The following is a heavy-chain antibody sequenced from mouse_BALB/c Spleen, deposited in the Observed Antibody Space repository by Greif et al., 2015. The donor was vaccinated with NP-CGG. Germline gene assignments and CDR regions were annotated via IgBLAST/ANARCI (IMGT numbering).Heavy chain of an antibody. J-gene: IGHJ2*01. CDR2: IYPGDGDT. CDR1: GYTFTSYW. V-gene: IGHV1-87*01. D-gene: IGHD1-1*01. CDR3: ATVEGY. Sequence: VQLQQSGAELARPGASVKLSCKASGYTFTSYWMQWVKQRPGQGLEWIGAIYPGDGDTRYTQKFKGKATLTADKSSSTAYMQLSSLASEDSAVYYCATVEGYWGQGTTLTVSS.